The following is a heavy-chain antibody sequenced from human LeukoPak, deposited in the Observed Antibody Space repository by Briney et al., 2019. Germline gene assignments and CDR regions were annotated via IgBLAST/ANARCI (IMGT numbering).Heavy chain of an antibody. CDR1: GGSISSSRYY. V-gene: IGHV4-39*01. D-gene: IGHD1-7*01. J-gene: IGHJ4*02. CDR3: ARLELELSLDY. Sequence: PSETLSLTCTVSGGSISSSRYYWAWIRQPPGKGLEWIGEINHSGSTNYNPSLKSRVTISVDTSKNQFSLKLSSVTAADTAVYYCARLELELSLDYWGQGTLVTVSS. CDR2: INHSGST.